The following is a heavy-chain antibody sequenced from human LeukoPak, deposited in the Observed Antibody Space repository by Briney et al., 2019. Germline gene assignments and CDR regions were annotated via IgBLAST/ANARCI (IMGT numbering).Heavy chain of an antibody. Sequence: GGSLSLSCAASGYTFSSYWMHWVRQAPGKGLVWVSRINSDGSSTSYADSVKGRFTISRDNAKNTLYLQMNSLRAEDTAVYYSARSHFSGWYKGGYFDYLGQGTLVTVCS. CDR2: INSDGSST. V-gene: IGHV3-74*01. CDR3: ARSHFSGWYKGGYFDY. J-gene: IGHJ4*02. D-gene: IGHD6-19*01. CDR1: GYTFSSYW.